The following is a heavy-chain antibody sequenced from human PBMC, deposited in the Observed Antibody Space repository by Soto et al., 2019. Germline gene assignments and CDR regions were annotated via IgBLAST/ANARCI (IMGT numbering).Heavy chain of an antibody. CDR2: IYSGGST. Sequence: ESLKISCAASGFTFSSNYMSWVRQAPGKGLEWVSFIYSGGSTYDADSVKGRFTISRDNSKNTLYLQMNSLRAEDTAVYYCARDRNVGGMDVWGQGTTVTVSS. V-gene: IGHV3-53*01. CDR3: ARDRNVGGMDV. CDR1: GFTFSSNY. J-gene: IGHJ6*02.